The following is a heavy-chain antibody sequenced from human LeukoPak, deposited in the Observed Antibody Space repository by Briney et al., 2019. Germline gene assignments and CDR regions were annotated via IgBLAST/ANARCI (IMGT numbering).Heavy chain of an antibody. V-gene: IGHV4-34*01. J-gene: IGHJ4*02. CDR1: GGSFSGYY. D-gene: IGHD2-15*01. CDR3: ARQAKYCSGGSCYSGYFDY. CDR2: INHSGST. Sequence: SETLSLTCAVYGGSFSGYYWSWIRQPPGKGLEWIGEINHSGSTNYNPSLKSRVTISGDTSKNQFSLKLSSVTAADTAVYYCARQAKYCSGGSCYSGYFDYWGQGTLVTVSS.